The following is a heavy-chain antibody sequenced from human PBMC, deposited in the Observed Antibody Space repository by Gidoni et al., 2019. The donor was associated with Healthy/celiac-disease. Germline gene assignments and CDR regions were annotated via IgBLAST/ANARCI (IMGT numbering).Heavy chain of an antibody. V-gene: IGHV1-24*01. J-gene: IGHJ6*02. CDR1: GYTLTELS. D-gene: IGHD2-15*01. Sequence: QVQLVQSGAEVKKPGASVKVSCKVSGYTLTELSMHWVRQAPGKGLEWMGGFDPEDGETIYAQKFQGRVTMTEDTSTDTAYMELSSLRSEDTAVYYCATGYCSGGSCYRGSGMDVWGQGTTVTVSS. CDR3: ATGYCSGGSCYRGSGMDV. CDR2: FDPEDGET.